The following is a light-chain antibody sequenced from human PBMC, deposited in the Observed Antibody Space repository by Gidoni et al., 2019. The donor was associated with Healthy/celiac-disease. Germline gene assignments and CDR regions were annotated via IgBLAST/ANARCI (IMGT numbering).Light chain of an antibody. J-gene: IGKJ2*01. CDR2: WAS. V-gene: IGKV4-1*01. CDR1: QSVLYSSNNKNY. Sequence: DIVMTQSPDSLAVSLGERSTINCKSSQSVLYSSNNKNYLAWYQQKPGQPPKLLIYWASTREAGVTDRFSGSGSGTDFTLTISSLQDEDVAVYYCQQYYSTPYTFGQGTKLEIK. CDR3: QQYYSTPYT.